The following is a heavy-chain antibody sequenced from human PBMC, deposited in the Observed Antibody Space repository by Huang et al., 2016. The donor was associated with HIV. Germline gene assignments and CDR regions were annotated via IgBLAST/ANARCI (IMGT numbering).Heavy chain of an antibody. CDR1: GFTFSSYS. J-gene: IGHJ4*02. V-gene: IGHV3-48*02. Sequence: EVQLVDSGGVLVQPWGSLRLSVAASGFTFSSYSMNWVRQAPGKGLESVSYISSRSSTIYLADSVKGRFTIARDNTRNSLYLQMNRLRDEGTAVYYCASSIMITFAGVIVTEYYFDYWAREPWSPSPQ. CDR2: ISSRSSTI. D-gene: IGHD3-16*02. CDR3: ASSIMITFAGVIVTEYYFDY.